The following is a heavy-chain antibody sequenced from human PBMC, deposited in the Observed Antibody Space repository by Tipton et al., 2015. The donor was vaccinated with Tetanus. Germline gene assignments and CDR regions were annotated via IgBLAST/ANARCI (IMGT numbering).Heavy chain of an antibody. D-gene: IGHD2-15*01. CDR1: GYNFVNFG. V-gene: IGHV1-18*01. Sequence: QLVQSGAEVKEPGASVKVSCKASGYNFVNFGISWVRQAPGQGLEWMGWISAYNGKTKYAQRLQGRVTMTTDRSASTAYMDLRRLRSDDTAVYYCVRPARYCSGGSCFLALDFWGQGTLVTVSS. CDR3: VRPARYCSGGSCFLALDF. CDR2: ISAYNGKT. J-gene: IGHJ4*02.